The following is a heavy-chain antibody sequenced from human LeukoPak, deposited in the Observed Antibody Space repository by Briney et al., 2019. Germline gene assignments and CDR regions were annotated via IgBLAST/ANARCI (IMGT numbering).Heavy chain of an antibody. D-gene: IGHD6-19*01. CDR1: GFTFSSYA. V-gene: IGHV3-30-3*01. CDR3: ARDQELAGDRWFDP. J-gene: IGHJ5*02. Sequence: GRSLRLSCAASGFTFSSYAMHWVRQAPGKGLEWVAVISYDGSNKYYADSVKGRFTISRDNSKNTLYLQMNSLRAEDTAVYYRARDQELAGDRWFDPWGQGTLVTVSS. CDR2: ISYDGSNK.